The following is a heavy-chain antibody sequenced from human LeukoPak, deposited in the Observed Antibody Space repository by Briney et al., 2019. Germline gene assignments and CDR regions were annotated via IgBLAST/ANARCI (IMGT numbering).Heavy chain of an antibody. CDR1: GFTFSSYA. J-gene: IGHJ6*02. CDR2: ISYDGSNK. V-gene: IGHV3-30-3*01. D-gene: IGHD3-3*01. Sequence: GGSLRLSCAASGFTFSSYAMHWVRQAPGKGLEWVAVISYDGSNKYYADSVKGRSTISRDNSKNTLYLQMNSLRAEDTAVYYCARDLLLGYDFWSGYAYYYYGMDVWGQGTTVTVSS. CDR3: ARDLLLGYDFWSGYAYYYYGMDV.